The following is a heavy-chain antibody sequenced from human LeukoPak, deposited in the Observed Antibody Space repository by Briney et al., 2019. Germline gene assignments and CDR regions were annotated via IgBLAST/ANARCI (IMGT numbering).Heavy chain of an antibody. CDR3: ASLLWFGEYVFDNWFDP. D-gene: IGHD3-10*01. V-gene: IGHV3-23*01. CDR2: ISGSGGST. J-gene: IGHJ5*02. Sequence: GGSLRLSCAASGFTFSSYAMSWVRQAPGKGLEWVSAISGSGGSTYYADSVKGRFTISRDNSKNTLYLQMNSLRAEDTAVYYCASLLWFGEYVFDNWFDPWGQGTLVTVSS. CDR1: GFTFSSYA.